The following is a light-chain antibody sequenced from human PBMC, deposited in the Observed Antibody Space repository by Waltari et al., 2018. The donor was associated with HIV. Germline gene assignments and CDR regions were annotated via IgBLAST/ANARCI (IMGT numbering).Light chain of an antibody. J-gene: IGKJ3*01. Sequence: DIVMTQSPLSLPVTPGEPASISCRSSQSLLHSNGYNYLDWYLQKPGQSPQLLIYLGSNRASGVPYRFSGSGSGTDFTLKISRVEAEDVGVYYCMQALQTRVTFGPGTKVDIK. CDR1: QSLLHSNGYNY. CDR3: MQALQTRVT. V-gene: IGKV2-28*01. CDR2: LGS.